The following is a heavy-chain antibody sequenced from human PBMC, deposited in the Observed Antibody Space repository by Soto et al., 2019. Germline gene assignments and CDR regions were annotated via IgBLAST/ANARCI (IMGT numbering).Heavy chain of an antibody. CDR2: ISAYNGNT. CDR1: GYTFTNYG. J-gene: IGHJ3*02. V-gene: IGHV1-18*01. D-gene: IGHD2-2*01. Sequence: HDDLVQSGPEVKKHGASVKVSCKASGYTFTNYGISWVRQAAGQGLEWMGWISAYNGNTNYIQKLQGRVSMTTDTSTTKAFMELSSLRSDDTAVYYCARVDLLLVPGAFDIWGQGTMVTVSS. CDR3: ARVDLLLVPGAFDI.